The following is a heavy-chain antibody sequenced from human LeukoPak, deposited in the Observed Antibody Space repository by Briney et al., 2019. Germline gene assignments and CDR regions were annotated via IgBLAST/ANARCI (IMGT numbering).Heavy chain of an antibody. J-gene: IGHJ4*02. V-gene: IGHV1-2*02. CDR1: GYTFTGYY. D-gene: IGHD3-3*01. CDR2: INPNSGGT. Sequence: GASVKVSCKACGYTFTGYYMHWVRPAPGQGVEWMGWINPNSGGTNYAQKFQGRVTMTRDTSISTAYMELSRLRSDDTAVYYCARVTIFGVVELDYWGQGTLVTVSS. CDR3: ARVTIFGVVELDY.